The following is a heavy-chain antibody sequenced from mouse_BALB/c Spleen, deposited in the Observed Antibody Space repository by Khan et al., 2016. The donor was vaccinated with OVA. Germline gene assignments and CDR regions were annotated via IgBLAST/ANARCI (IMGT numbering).Heavy chain of an antibody. CDR3: TRSGYGSFAY. CDR1: GYTFTSYY. CDR2: INPNNGDT. J-gene: IGHJ3*01. Sequence: VQLQESGAELVKPGASVKLSCKASGYTFTSYYMYWVKQRPGQGLEWIGEINPNNGDTNFNEKFKSKATLTVDKSSSTAYMQLSSLTSEDSVVYYCTRSGYGSFAYWGQGTLVTVSA. D-gene: IGHD2-2*01. V-gene: IGHV1S81*02.